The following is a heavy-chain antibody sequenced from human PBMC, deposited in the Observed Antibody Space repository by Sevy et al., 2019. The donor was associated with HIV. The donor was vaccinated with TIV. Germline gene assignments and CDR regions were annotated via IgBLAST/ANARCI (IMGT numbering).Heavy chain of an antibody. CDR3: ARGDDLASAGFDS. Sequence: GGSLRLSCAASGFTFRNYAMHWVRQAPGKGLEWGAVISYDGSDKYNADSVKGRFTISRDISKNTLYLQVNSLIPGDTAVYYCARGDDLASAGFDSWGQGTLVTVSS. CDR1: GFTFRNYA. CDR2: ISYDGSDK. V-gene: IGHV3-30-3*01. D-gene: IGHD6-13*01. J-gene: IGHJ4*02.